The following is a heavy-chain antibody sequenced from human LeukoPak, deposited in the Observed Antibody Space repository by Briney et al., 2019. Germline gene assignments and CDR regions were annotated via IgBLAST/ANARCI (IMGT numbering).Heavy chain of an antibody. CDR2: ISSNGGST. Sequence: GGSLRLSCAASGFTFSSYAMHWVRQAPGKGLEYVSAISSNGGSTYYANSVKGRFTISRDNSKNTLYLQMGSLRAEDMAVYYCARDSGLLWFGVRSRAFDIWGQGTMVTVSS. J-gene: IGHJ3*02. V-gene: IGHV3-64*01. CDR3: ARDSGLLWFGVRSRAFDI. CDR1: GFTFSSYA. D-gene: IGHD3-10*01.